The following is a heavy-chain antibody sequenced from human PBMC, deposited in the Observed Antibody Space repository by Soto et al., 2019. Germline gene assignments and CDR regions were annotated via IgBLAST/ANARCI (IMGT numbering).Heavy chain of an antibody. V-gene: IGHV1-69*02. J-gene: IGHJ4*02. CDR2: IIPMLGMS. Sequence: QVQLVQSGAEVKKPGSSVKVSCKASGDTFNFYTISWVRQAPGQGLEWMGRIIPMLGMSNYAQKFQDRVTIIADKSTSTAYMQLCSLRSADTTMYDFASSYGSGSRPLDFWGQGSLVTVSS. CDR1: GDTFNFYT. D-gene: IGHD3-10*01. CDR3: ASSYGSGSRPLDF.